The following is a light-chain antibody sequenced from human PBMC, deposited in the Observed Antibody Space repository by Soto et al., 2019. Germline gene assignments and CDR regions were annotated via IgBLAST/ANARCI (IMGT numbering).Light chain of an antibody. CDR3: SSYTSSSTLVV. J-gene: IGLJ2*01. CDR2: EVS. CDR1: SSDVGGYHY. Sequence: QSVLTQPASVSGSTGQSITISCNGTSSDVGGYHYVSWYQLHPGKAPKLMIYEVSNRPSGVSNRFSGSKAGTTAALNISGLQAEDEADYYCSSYTSSSTLVVFGGGTKLTV. V-gene: IGLV2-14*01.